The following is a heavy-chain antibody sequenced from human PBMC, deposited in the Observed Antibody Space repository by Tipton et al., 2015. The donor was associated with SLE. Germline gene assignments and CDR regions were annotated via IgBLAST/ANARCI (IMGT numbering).Heavy chain of an antibody. CDR1: GGSFSGYY. J-gene: IGHJ6*03. CDR2: INHSGGT. V-gene: IGHV4-34*01. Sequence: LRLSCAVYGGSFSGYYWSWIRQPPGKGLEWIGEINHSGGTNYNPSLKSRVTISVDTSKNQFSLKVSSVTAADTAVYYCARGRDIAALVYYYYMDVWGKGTTVTVSS. D-gene: IGHD6-6*01. CDR3: ARGRDIAALVYYYYMDV.